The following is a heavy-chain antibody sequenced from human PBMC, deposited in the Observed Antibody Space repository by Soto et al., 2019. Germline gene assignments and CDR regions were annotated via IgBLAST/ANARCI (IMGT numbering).Heavy chain of an antibody. CDR3: ARETTVGNAYDI. V-gene: IGHV4-31*03. J-gene: IGHJ3*02. CDR1: GGSISSGGYY. Sequence: SPTCTVSGGSISSGGYYWSWIRQHPGKGLEWIGYIYYSGSTYYNPSLKSRVTISVDTSKNQFSLKLSSVTAADTAVYYCARETTVGNAYDIWGQGTMVTVSS. D-gene: IGHD4-4*01. CDR2: IYYSGST.